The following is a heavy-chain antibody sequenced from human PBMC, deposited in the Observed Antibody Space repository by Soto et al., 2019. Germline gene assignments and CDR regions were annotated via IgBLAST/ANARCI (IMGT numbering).Heavy chain of an antibody. Sequence: GGSLRLSCAASGFTFRGYWMYWVRQAPGKGPVCVSRINSDGSSTIYADSVKGRFTISRDNAKSTLYLQMNNLRAEDTAVYYCAKSFTLNWFDPWGQGTLVTVSS. CDR1: GFTFRGYW. CDR2: INSDGSST. CDR3: AKSFTLNWFDP. J-gene: IGHJ5*02. D-gene: IGHD3-16*02. V-gene: IGHV3-74*01.